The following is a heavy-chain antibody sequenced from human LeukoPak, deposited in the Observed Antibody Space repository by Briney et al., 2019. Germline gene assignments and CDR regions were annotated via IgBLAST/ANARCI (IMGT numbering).Heavy chain of an antibody. D-gene: IGHD3-10*01. V-gene: IGHV3-48*03. CDR3: ARSLDVLWFGDY. CDR1: GFNFSSYV. Sequence: GGSLRLSCVGSGFNFSSYVMNWVRQTPGKGLEWVSSISGSGVTTFYADSVKGRFTISRDNAKNSLYLQMNSLRAEDTAVYYCARSLDVLWFGDYWGQGTLVTVSS. CDR2: ISGSGVTT. J-gene: IGHJ4*02.